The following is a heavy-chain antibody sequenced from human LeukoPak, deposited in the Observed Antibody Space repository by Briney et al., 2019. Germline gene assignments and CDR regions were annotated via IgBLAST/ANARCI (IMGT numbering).Heavy chain of an antibody. D-gene: IGHD3-3*01. CDR1: GFTFSSYA. CDR3: AGMEEYYYYYGMDV. J-gene: IGHJ6*02. Sequence: GGSLRLSCAASGFTFSSYAMHWVRQAPGKGLEYVSAISSNGGSTYYANSVKGRFTISRDNSKNTLYLQMGSLRAEDMAVYYCAGMEEYYYYYGMDVWGQGTTVTVSS. V-gene: IGHV3-64*01. CDR2: ISSNGGST.